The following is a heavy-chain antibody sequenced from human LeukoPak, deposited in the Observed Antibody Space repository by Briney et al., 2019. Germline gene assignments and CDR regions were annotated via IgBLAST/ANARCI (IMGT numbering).Heavy chain of an antibody. Sequence: GGSLRLSCAASGFTFSSYAMSWVRQAPGKGLEWVSAISGSGGSTYYADSVKGRFTISRDNSKNTLYLQMNSLRAEDTAVYYCANDEYSSPGFDYWGQGTLVTVSS. D-gene: IGHD6-6*01. J-gene: IGHJ4*02. CDR1: GFTFSSYA. CDR2: ISGSGGST. CDR3: ANDEYSSPGFDY. V-gene: IGHV3-23*01.